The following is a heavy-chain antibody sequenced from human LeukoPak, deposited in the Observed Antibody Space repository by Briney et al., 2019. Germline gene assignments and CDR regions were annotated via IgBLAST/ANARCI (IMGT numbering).Heavy chain of an antibody. V-gene: IGHV1-69*13. J-gene: IGHJ5*02. CDR2: IIPIFGTA. CDR1: GYTFTGYY. D-gene: IGHD5-18*01. Sequence: ASVKVSCKASGYTFTGYYMHWVRQAPGQGLEWMGGIIPIFGTANYAQKFQGRVTITADESTTTAYMELSSLRSEDTAVYYCATGEVRGYSYGIPWFDPWGQGTLVTVSS. CDR3: ATGEVRGYSYGIPWFDP.